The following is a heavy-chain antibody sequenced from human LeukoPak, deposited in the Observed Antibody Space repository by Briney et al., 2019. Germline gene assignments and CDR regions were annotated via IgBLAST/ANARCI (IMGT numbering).Heavy chain of an antibody. V-gene: IGHV3-23*01. CDR3: AKGSGDSSGYYYNYYYYYMDV. J-gene: IGHJ6*03. D-gene: IGHD3-22*01. CDR1: GFTFTNYA. CDR2: LSGSGGST. Sequence: GGSLRLSCAASGFTFTNYAMSWVRQAPGKGLEWVSGLSGSGGSTYYADSVKGRFTVFRDNSKNTLYMQMSSLRAEDTAVYYCAKGSGDSSGYYYNYYYYYMDVWGKGTTVTVSS.